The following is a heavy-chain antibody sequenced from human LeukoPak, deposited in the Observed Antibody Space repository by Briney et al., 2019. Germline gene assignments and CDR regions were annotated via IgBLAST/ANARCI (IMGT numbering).Heavy chain of an antibody. J-gene: IGHJ5*02. Sequence: SVKVSFKASGGTFSIYAISWVGQAPGQGSEWMGRIIPIFGIANYEQKFQGRVTITADKSTSTAYMELSSLRSEDTAVYYCARAWFDPWGQGTLVTVSS. CDR2: IIPIFGIA. V-gene: IGHV1-69*04. CDR3: ARAWFDP. CDR1: GGTFSIYA.